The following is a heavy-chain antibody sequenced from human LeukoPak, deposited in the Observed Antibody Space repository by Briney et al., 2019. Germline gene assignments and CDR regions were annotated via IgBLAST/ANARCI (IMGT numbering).Heavy chain of an antibody. CDR1: GYTFTSYY. CDR2: INPSGGST. J-gene: IGHJ4*02. V-gene: IGHV1-46*01. D-gene: IGHD3-22*01. CDR3: ASYYDSSGLDY. Sequence: ASVKVSCEASGYTFTSYYMHWVRQAPGQGLEWMGIINPSGGSTSYAQKFQGRVTMTRDMSTSTVYMELSSLRSEDTAVYYCASYYDSSGLDYWGQGTLVTVSS.